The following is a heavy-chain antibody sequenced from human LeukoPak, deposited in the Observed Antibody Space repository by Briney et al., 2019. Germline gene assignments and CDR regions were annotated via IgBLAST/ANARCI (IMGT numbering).Heavy chain of an antibody. CDR2: IYYSGST. CDR1: GGSVSSGSYY. D-gene: IGHD3-3*01. V-gene: IGHV4-61*01. J-gene: IGHJ6*02. CDR3: ARDREDTIPYYYYGMDV. Sequence: SETLSLTCTVSGGSVSSGSYYWSWIRQPPGKGLEWIGYIYYSGSTNYNPSLKSRVTISVDTSKNQFSLKLSSVTAADTAVYYCARDREDTIPYYYYGMDVWGQGTTVTVSS.